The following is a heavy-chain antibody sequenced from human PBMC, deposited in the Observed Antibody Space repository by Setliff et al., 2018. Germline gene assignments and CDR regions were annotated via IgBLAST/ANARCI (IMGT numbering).Heavy chain of an antibody. J-gene: IGHJ4*02. Sequence: ASVKVSCKVSEYTLTELSMHWVRQAPGKGLEWMGGFDPEDGETIYAQKFQGRVTMTEDTSTDTAYMELSSLRSEDTAAYYCATGVFFLGYCSSTSCQLDYWGQGTLVTVSS. CDR1: EYTLTELS. D-gene: IGHD2-2*01. CDR3: ATGVFFLGYCSSTSCQLDY. CDR2: FDPEDGET. V-gene: IGHV1-24*01.